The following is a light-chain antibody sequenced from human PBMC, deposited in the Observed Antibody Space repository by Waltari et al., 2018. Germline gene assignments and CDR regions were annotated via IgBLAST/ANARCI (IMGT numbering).Light chain of an antibody. CDR1: QGINKY. J-gene: IGKJ2*03. V-gene: IGKV1-33*01. Sequence: DIQMTQSPSSLSTSVVDRVTITCQASQGINKYLNWYQQKPGKPPKLMIYDSSTLERGVPSRLSGDGYGTDFTFTISSLQPEDVGTYYCQQHENLPYSFGQGTKLEIK. CDR3: QQHENLPYS. CDR2: DSS.